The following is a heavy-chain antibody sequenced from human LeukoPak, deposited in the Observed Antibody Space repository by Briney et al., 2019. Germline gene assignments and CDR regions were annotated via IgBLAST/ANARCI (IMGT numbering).Heavy chain of an antibody. Sequence: GGSLRLSCAASGFTFSSYGMHWVRQAPGKGLEWVAVISYDGSNKYYADSVKGRFTISRDNSKNTLYLQMNSLRAEDTAVYYRAKDMRELLLAFDIWGQGTMVTVSS. J-gene: IGHJ3*02. CDR1: GFTFSSYG. D-gene: IGHD1-26*01. CDR3: AKDMRELLLAFDI. CDR2: ISYDGSNK. V-gene: IGHV3-30*18.